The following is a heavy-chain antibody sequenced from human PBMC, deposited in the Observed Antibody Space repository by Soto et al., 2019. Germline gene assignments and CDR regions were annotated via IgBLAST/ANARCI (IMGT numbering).Heavy chain of an antibody. CDR3: VKAGYPHYYDSSGYYPH. CDR2: ISSNGGST. CDR1: GFTFSSYA. J-gene: IGHJ4*02. D-gene: IGHD3-22*01. Sequence: PVGSLRLSCSASGFTFSSYAMHWVRQAPGKGLEYVSAISSNGGSTYYADSVKGRFTISRDNSKNTLYLQMSSLRAEDTAVYYCVKAGYPHYYDSSGYYPHWGQGTLVTVSS. V-gene: IGHV3-64D*06.